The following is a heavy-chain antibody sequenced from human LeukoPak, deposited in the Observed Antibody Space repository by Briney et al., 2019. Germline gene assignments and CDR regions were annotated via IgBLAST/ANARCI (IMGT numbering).Heavy chain of an antibody. V-gene: IGHV4-59*12. CDR3: ARVKTGASGYYFDY. CDR2: IYYSGST. J-gene: IGHJ4*02. CDR1: GGSIRSYY. D-gene: IGHD5-12*01. Sequence: PSETLSLTCTVSGGSIRSYYWSWIRQPPGKGLEWIGYIYYSGSTNYNPSLKSRVTISVDTSKNQFSLKLSSVTAADTAVYYCARVKTGASGYYFDYWGQGTLVTVSS.